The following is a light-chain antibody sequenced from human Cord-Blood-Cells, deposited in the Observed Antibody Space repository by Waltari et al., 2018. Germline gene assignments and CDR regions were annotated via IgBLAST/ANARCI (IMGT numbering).Light chain of an antibody. CDR3: SSYTSSSTWV. V-gene: IGLV2-14*01. CDR2: DVS. CDR1: SSDVGGYHH. J-gene: IGLJ3*02. Sequence: QSPPPQPASVSGSPGQSITISCTAPSSDVGGYHHVSWYQQHPGKAPKLMIYDVSKRPSGVSSRFSGSKSGNTASLTISGLQAEDEADYYCSSYTSSSTWVFGGGTKLTVL.